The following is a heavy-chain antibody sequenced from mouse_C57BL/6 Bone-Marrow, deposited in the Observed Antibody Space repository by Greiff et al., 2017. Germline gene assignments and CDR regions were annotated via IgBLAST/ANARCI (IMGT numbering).Heavy chain of an antibody. J-gene: IGHJ2*01. D-gene: IGHD1-1*01. CDR2: INPNNGGT. CDR1: GFTFTHYY. V-gene: IGHV1-26*01. CDR3: ARGHYSSRPYYFDY. Sequence: VQLLQSGPDLVKPGASVKISCTASGFTFTHYYMYWVKQSPGKSLEWIGDINPNNGGTSYNQKFKGKATLTVDKSCSTVYMGIRSLTSEDSVVYYCARGHYSSRPYYFDYWGQGTTLTVSA.